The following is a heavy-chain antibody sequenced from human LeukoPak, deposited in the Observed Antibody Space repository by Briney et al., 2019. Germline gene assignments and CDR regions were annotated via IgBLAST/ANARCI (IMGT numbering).Heavy chain of an antibody. Sequence: GGSLRLSCAASGFTFSSYSMNWARQAPGKGLEWVSSISSSSRYIYYADSVKGRFTISRDNAKNSLYLQMNSLRAEDTAVYYCARDGCSSTSCYTEYYYYMDVWGKGTTVTVSS. CDR2: ISSSSRYI. V-gene: IGHV3-21*01. J-gene: IGHJ6*03. D-gene: IGHD2-2*02. CDR1: GFTFSSYS. CDR3: ARDGCSSTSCYTEYYYYMDV.